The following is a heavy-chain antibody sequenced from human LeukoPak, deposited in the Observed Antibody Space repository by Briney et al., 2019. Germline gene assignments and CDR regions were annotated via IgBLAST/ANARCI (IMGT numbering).Heavy chain of an antibody. CDR2: IYYRAST. D-gene: IGHD6-13*01. Sequence: PSETLSLTCTVSGGSISSYYWSWIRQPPGKGREWKGYIYYRASTNYTPSLKSRVTISVDTSKNQFSLKLSSVTAADTAVYYCARVRYSSSWYYFDYWGQGTLVTVSS. V-gene: IGHV4-59*01. CDR1: GGSISSYY. CDR3: ARVRYSSSWYYFDY. J-gene: IGHJ4*02.